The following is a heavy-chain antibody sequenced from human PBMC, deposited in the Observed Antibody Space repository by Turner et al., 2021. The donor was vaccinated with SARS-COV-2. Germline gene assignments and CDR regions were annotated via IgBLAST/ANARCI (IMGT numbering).Heavy chain of an antibody. V-gene: IGHV1-18*01. CDR1: GHTFTSYG. J-gene: IGHJ6*02. CDR2: ISAYNGNT. D-gene: IGHD3-10*01. CDR3: ARAYGSGSYGHYYGMDV. Sequence: QVQLVQSGPEVKKPGASVKVSCKASGHTFTSYGITWVRQAPGQGLEWMGWISAYNGNTNYAQKHQGRVTMTTDTSTSTAYMELRSLRSDDTAVYYCARAYGSGSYGHYYGMDVWGQGTTVTVSS.